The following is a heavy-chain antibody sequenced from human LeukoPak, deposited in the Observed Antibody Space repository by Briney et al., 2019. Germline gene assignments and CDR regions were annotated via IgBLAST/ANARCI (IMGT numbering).Heavy chain of an antibody. V-gene: IGHV3-43*01. J-gene: IGHJ6*03. Sequence: HPGGSLRLSCAASGFTFDDYTMHWVRHAPGKGLEWVSLISWDGGSTYYADSVKGRFTISRDNSKNSLYLQMNSLRTEDTALYYCAKAGVGVAGNPRGGNYYYYYMDVWGKGTTVTVSS. CDR3: AKAGVGVAGNPRGGNYYYYYMDV. CDR1: GFTFDDYT. D-gene: IGHD3-3*01. CDR2: ISWDGGST.